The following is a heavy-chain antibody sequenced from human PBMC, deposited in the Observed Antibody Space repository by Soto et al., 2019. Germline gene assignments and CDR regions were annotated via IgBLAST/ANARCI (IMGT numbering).Heavy chain of an antibody. D-gene: IGHD5-18*01. CDR2: ISGSGGST. CDR1: GFTFSSYA. J-gene: IGHJ2*01. Sequence: EVQLLESGGGLVQPGGSLRLSCAASGFTFSSYAMSWVRQAPGKGLEWVSAISGSGGSTYYADSVKGRFTISRDNSKNTLYLQMNSLRAEDTAVYYCAKPASGYSYGYTYWYFDLWGRGTLVTVSS. V-gene: IGHV3-23*01. CDR3: AKPASGYSYGYTYWYFDL.